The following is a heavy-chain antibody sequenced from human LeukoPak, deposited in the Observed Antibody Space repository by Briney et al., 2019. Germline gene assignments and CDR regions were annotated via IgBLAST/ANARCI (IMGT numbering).Heavy chain of an antibody. CDR1: GGSFSGYY. J-gene: IGHJ4*02. CDR3: ARVSSRRLPPTYSYDRRNYFDY. CDR2: INHSGST. Sequence: SETLSLTCAVYGGSFSGYYWSWIRQPPGKGLEWIGEINHSGSTNYSPSLKSRVTISVDTSKNQFSLRLSSVTAADTAAYYCARVSSRRLPPTYSYDRRNYFDYWGQGTLVTVSS. V-gene: IGHV4-34*01. D-gene: IGHD3-22*01.